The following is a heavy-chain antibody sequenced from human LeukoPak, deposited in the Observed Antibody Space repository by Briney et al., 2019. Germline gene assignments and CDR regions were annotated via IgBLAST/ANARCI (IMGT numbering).Heavy chain of an antibody. J-gene: IGHJ4*02. D-gene: IGHD6-19*01. CDR3: AKDRGSVAVAGIDY. Sequence: PGRSLRLSCAASGFTFSNYAMSLVRQAPGKGLEWVSAIGGYVGATYYADSVKGRFTISRDNSKNTLYLQMNGLRAGDTAVYYCAKDRGSVAVAGIDYWGQGTLVTVSS. CDR1: GFTFSNYA. V-gene: IGHV3-23*01. CDR2: IGGYVGAT.